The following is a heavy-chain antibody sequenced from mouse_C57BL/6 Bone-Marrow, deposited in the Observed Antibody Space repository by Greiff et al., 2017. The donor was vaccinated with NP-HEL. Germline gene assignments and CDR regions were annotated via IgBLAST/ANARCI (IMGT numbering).Heavy chain of an antibody. CDR2: IWSGGST. CDR3: ARNSNYYGSSYGWYFDV. CDR1: GFSLTSYG. Sequence: QVQLQQSGPGLVQPSQSLSITCTVSGFSLTSYGVHWVRQSPGKGLEWLGVIWSGGSTDYNAAFISRLSISKDNSKSQVFFKMNSLQADDTAIYYCARNSNYYGSSYGWYFDVWGTGTTVTVSS. D-gene: IGHD1-1*01. J-gene: IGHJ1*03. V-gene: IGHV2-2*01.